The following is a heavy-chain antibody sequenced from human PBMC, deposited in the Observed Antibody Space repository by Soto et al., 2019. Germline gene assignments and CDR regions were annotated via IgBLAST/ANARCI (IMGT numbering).Heavy chain of an antibody. CDR2: IKQDGSEK. J-gene: IGHJ6*02. CDR3: ARECYVPIVVVPGHYGMDV. V-gene: IGHV3-7*01. D-gene: IGHD2-2*01. CDR1: GFTFSSYW. Sequence: GGSLRLSCAASGFTFSSYWMSWVRQAPGKGLEWVANIKQDGSEKYYVDSVKGRFTISRDNAKNSLYLQMNSLRAEDTAADYSARECYVPIVVVPGHYGMDVWGQGTTVTVSS.